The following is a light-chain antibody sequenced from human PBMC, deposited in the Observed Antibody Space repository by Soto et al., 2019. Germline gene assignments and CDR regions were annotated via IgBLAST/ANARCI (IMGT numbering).Light chain of an antibody. V-gene: IGKV3-20*01. Sequence: EIVLTQSPGTLSLSPGERAILSCRASQSISSTYLTWYHQRPGQAPRLLIYDASRRATGIPDRFSGSGSGTDFSLTISRLEPEDFAVYYCQHYDSARWTFGLGTKV. CDR2: DAS. J-gene: IGKJ1*01. CDR3: QHYDSARWT. CDR1: QSISSTY.